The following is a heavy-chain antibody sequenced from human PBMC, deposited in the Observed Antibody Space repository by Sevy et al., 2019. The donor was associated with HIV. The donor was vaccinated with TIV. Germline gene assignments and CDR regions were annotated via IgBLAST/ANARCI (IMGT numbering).Heavy chain of an antibody. D-gene: IGHD6-13*01. V-gene: IGHV3-11*05. J-gene: IGHJ6*02. CDR3: AGDFMPVASAGTGALGV. CDR2: ISSRSSEI. CDR1: GFIFRDRY. Sequence: GGSLRLSCVASGFIFRDRYMSWIRQAPGKGLEWVSFISSRSSEINYADSVKGRFTVSRDNAKNSLYLQINSLRAEDTAVYYCAGDFMPVASAGTGALGVWGQGTAVTVSS.